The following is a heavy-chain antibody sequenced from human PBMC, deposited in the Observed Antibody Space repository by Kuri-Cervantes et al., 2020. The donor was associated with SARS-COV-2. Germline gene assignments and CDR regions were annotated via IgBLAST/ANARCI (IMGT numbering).Heavy chain of an antibody. V-gene: IGHV3-21*01. CDR3: ARDRPIAAAGTGYMDV. J-gene: IGHJ6*03. CDR2: ISSSSSYI. Sequence: GESLKISCAASGFTFSSYSMNWVRQAPGKGLEWVSSISSSSSYIYYADSVKGRFTISRDNAKNSLYPQMNSLRAEDTAVYYCARDRPIAAAGTGYMDVWGKGSTVTVSS. D-gene: IGHD6-13*01. CDR1: GFTFSSYS.